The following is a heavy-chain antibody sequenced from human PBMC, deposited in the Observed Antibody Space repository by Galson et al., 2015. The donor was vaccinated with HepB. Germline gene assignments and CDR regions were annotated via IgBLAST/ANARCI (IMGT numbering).Heavy chain of an antibody. J-gene: IGHJ4*02. CDR1: GFTFSDYY. CDR2: IDPTSGYI. D-gene: IGHD5-24*01. CDR3: ARRRLWDGFNCLDY. V-gene: IGHV3-11*06. Sequence: SLRLSCAASGFTFSDYYMSWIRQAPGKGLEWLSYIDPTSGYIMYADSVKGRFTISRDNAKNSLYLQMNRLRVDDTAVYYCARRRLWDGFNCLDYWGQGNRVTVSS.